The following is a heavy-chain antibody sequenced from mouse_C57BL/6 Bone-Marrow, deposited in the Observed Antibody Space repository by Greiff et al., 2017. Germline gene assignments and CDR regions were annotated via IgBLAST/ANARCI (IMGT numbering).Heavy chain of an antibody. Sequence: QVHVKQSGAELVRPGASVKLSCKASGYTFTDYYINWVKQRPGQGLEWIARIYPGSGNTYYNEKFKGKATLTAEKSSSTAYMQLSSLTSEDSAVYFCARGGCSYAMDYWGQGTSVTVSS. CDR3: ARGGCSYAMDY. CDR2: IYPGSGNT. CDR1: GYTFTDYY. J-gene: IGHJ4*01. V-gene: IGHV1-76*01.